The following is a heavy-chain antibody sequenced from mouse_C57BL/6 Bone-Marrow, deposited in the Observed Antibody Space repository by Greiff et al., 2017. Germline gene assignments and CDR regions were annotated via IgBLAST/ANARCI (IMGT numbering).Heavy chain of an antibody. Sequence: EVNLMESGGGLVKPGGSLKLSCAASGFTFSSYAMSWVRQTPEKRLEWVATISDGGSYTYYPDNVKGRFTISRDNAKNNLYLQMSHLKSEDTAMYYCARWLLGAMDYWGQGTSVTVSS. D-gene: IGHD2-3*01. CDR2: ISDGGSYT. CDR1: GFTFSSYA. CDR3: ARWLLGAMDY. J-gene: IGHJ4*01. V-gene: IGHV5-4*03.